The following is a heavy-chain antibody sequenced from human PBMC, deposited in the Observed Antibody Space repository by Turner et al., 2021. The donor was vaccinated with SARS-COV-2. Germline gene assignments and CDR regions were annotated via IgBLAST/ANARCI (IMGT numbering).Heavy chain of an antibody. CDR1: GFTFSHYT. CDR3: ARGTYYYDSSVYSGTNWFDP. Sequence: EVQLVESGGGLVKPGGSLRLSFAASGFTFSHYTMNWVRQAPGKGLEWVSSISSSSSYIYYADSVKGRFTISRDNAKNSLYLQMNSLRAEDTAVYYCARGTYYYDSSVYSGTNWFDPWGQGTLVTVSS. V-gene: IGHV3-21*01. CDR2: ISSSSSYI. D-gene: IGHD3-22*01. J-gene: IGHJ5*02.